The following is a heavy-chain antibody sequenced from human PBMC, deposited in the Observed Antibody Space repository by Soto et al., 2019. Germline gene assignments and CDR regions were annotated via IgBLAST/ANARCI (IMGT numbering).Heavy chain of an antibody. CDR3: ARVRYYDFWSCYYPNWFDP. Sequence: QVQLVQSGAEVKKPGASVKVSCKASGYTFTSYGISWVRQAPGQGLEWMGWISAYNGNTNYAQKLQGRVTMTTDTSTSTGHMELRSLRADDTAVYYCARVRYYDFWSCYYPNWFDPWGQGTLVTVSS. D-gene: IGHD3-3*01. CDR2: ISAYNGNT. J-gene: IGHJ5*02. V-gene: IGHV1-18*01. CDR1: GYTFTSYG.